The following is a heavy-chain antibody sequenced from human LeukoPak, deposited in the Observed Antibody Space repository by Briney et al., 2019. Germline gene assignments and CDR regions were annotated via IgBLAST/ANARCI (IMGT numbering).Heavy chain of an antibody. CDR3: ARGASSYYDSSDYFDY. CDR1: GYTFTSHG. Sequence: ASVKVSCKASGYTFTSHGISWVRQAPGQGPEWMGWITVYNGNTNYAQKFQGRVAMTTDTSATTAYMELRSLRSDDTAVYYCARGASSYYDSSDYFDYWGQGTLVTASS. D-gene: IGHD3-22*01. V-gene: IGHV1-18*01. J-gene: IGHJ4*02. CDR2: ITVYNGNT.